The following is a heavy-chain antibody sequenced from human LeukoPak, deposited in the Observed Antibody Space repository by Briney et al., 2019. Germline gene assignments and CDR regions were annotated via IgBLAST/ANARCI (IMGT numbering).Heavy chain of an antibody. CDR1: GGTFSSYA. Sequence: ASVKVSCKASGGTFSSYAISWVRQAPGQGLEWMGGIVPIFGTANYAQKFQGRVTMTTDTSTSTAYMELRSLRSDDTAVYYCARDFRYSSGWYLYWGQGTLVTVSS. D-gene: IGHD6-19*01. J-gene: IGHJ4*02. CDR3: ARDFRYSSGWYLY. V-gene: IGHV1-69*05. CDR2: IVPIFGTA.